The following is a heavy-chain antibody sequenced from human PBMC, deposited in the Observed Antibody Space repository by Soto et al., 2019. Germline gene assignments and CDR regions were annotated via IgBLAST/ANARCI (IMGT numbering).Heavy chain of an antibody. V-gene: IGHV3-23*01. J-gene: IGHJ4*02. CDR1: GFTFSSYA. CDR3: AKDSARDGGYYFDY. Sequence: GGSLRLSCAASGFTFSSYAMSWVRQAPGKGLEWVSAISGSGGSTYYTDSVKGRFTISRDNSKNTLYLQMNSLRAEVTAVYYCAKDSARDGGYYFDYWSPGTLVTVSS. CDR2: ISGSGGST.